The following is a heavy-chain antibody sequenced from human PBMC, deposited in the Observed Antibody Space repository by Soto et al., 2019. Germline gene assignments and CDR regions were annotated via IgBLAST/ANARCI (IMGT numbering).Heavy chain of an antibody. Sequence: QVQLQESGPGVVKPSQTLSLTCTVSGDSISSDDYYWSWIRQPPGKGLEWIGYISYSGTTSYNPSLKSRVLFSVDTSKKKFSLKLTSVTAADTAVYYCARSHDYSASRFDCWGQGTLVTVSS. CDR1: GDSISSDDYY. V-gene: IGHV4-30-4*01. CDR2: ISYSGTT. CDR3: ARSHDYSASRFDC. J-gene: IGHJ4*02. D-gene: IGHD4-4*01.